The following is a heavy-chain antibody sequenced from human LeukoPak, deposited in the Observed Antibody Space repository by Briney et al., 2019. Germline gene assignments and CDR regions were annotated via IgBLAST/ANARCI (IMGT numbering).Heavy chain of an antibody. Sequence: SVKVSCKASGGTFSSYAISWVRQAPGQGLEWMGGIIPIFGTANYAQKFQGRVTITADESTSTAYMELSSLRSEDTAVYYCARDGYFYGSGSSWFDPWGQGTLVTVSS. D-gene: IGHD3-10*01. CDR3: ARDGYFYGSGSSWFDP. J-gene: IGHJ5*02. V-gene: IGHV1-69*13. CDR2: IIPIFGTA. CDR1: GGTFSSYA.